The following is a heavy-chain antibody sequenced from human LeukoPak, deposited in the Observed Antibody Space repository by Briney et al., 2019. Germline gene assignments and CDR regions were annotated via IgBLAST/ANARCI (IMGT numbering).Heavy chain of an antibody. Sequence: SETLSLTCTVSGGSISSYYWSWIRQPPGKGLEWIGYIYYSGSTNYNPSLKSRVTISVDTSKNQFSLKLSSVTAADTAVYYCARYGSYYGSGSYYPTRHYYYYGMDVWGQGTTVTVSS. CDR1: GGSISSYY. CDR3: ARYGSYYGSGSYYPTRHYYYYGMDV. V-gene: IGHV4-59*12. D-gene: IGHD3-10*01. J-gene: IGHJ6*02. CDR2: IYYSGST.